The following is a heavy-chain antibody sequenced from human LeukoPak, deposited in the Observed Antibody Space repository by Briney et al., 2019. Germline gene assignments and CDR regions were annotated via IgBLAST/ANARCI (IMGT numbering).Heavy chain of an antibody. CDR2: INAGNGNT. CDR1: GYTFTSYA. J-gene: IGHJ4*02. CDR3: ARADIVATICFDY. Sequence: ASVTVSCKASGYTFTSYAMHWVRQAPGQRLEWMGWINAGNGNTKYSQKFQGRVTITRDTSASTAYMELSSLRSEDTAVYYCARADIVATICFDYWGQGTLVTVSS. D-gene: IGHD5-12*01. V-gene: IGHV1-3*01.